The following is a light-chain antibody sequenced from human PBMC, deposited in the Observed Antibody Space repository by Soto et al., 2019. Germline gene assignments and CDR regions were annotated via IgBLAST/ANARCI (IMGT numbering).Light chain of an antibody. CDR2: AAS. CDR1: QSISTY. J-gene: IGKJ2*01. V-gene: IGKV1-39*01. CDR3: QQRYSTLGT. Sequence: DIQMTQSPSSLSASVGDRVTITCRASQSISTYLNWYQHKPGKAPKLLIYAASSLQSGVPLRFSGSGSGTEFTLTISSLQPEDFATYYCQQRYSTLGTFGQGTKLEIK.